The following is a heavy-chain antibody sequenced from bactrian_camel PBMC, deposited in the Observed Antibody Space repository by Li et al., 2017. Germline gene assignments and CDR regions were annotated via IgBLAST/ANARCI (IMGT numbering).Heavy chain of an antibody. CDR2: IYTGGGST. CDR1: RFTFASYA. J-gene: IGHJ4*01. CDR3: ATDPRAYGGACVRQMRAPGYSSASAL. D-gene: IGHD6*01. Sequence: VQLVESGGGLVQPGGALRLSCAASRFTFASYAMTWVRQAPGKGLEWVSSIYTGGGSTYYADSVKGRFTISRDNAKNTVYLQMNSLKPEDTAMYICATDPRAYGGACVRQMRAPGYSSASALWGQGTQVTVS. V-gene: IGHV3S40*01.